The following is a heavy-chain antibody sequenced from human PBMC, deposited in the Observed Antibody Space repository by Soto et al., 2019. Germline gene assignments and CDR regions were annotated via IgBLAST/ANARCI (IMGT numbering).Heavy chain of an antibody. CDR1: GFTFDDYA. Sequence: EVQLVESGGGLVQPGRSLRLSCAASGFTFDDYAMHWVRQAPGKGLEWVSGISWNSGSIGYADSVKGRFTISRDNAKNSLYLQMNSLRAEDTALYYCAKDTAMVNILQNWYFDLWGRGTLVTVSS. V-gene: IGHV3-9*01. D-gene: IGHD5-18*01. CDR2: ISWNSGSI. CDR3: AKDTAMVNILQNWYFDL. J-gene: IGHJ2*01.